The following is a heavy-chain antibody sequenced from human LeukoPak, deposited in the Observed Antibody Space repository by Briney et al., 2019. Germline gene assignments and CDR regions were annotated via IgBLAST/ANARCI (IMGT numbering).Heavy chain of an antibody. D-gene: IGHD5-12*01. V-gene: IGHV5-51*01. CDR2: IYPGDSDT. CDR1: GYSFTSYW. Sequence: GESPKISCKGSGYSFTSYWIGWVRQMPGKGLEWMGIIYPGDSDTRYSPSFQGQVTISADKSISTAYLQWSSLKASDTAMYYCARLNSGYEPHYGMDVWGQGTTVTVSS. CDR3: ARLNSGYEPHYGMDV. J-gene: IGHJ6*02.